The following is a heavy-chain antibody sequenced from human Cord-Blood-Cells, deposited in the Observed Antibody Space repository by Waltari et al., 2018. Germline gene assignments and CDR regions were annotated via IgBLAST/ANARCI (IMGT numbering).Heavy chain of an antibody. J-gene: IGHJ2*01. Sequence: QVRLHESGPGLVKPSETLSLTCTVAGVSISSCPRRWIRPPPGKALEWIGYIYYSGSTNYNPSLKRRVTISVDTSKNQFSLKLSSVTAADTAVYYCARVKGSSWYWYFDLWGRGTLVTVSS. D-gene: IGHD6-13*01. V-gene: IGHV4-59*01. CDR3: ARVKGSSWYWYFDL. CDR1: GVSISSCP. CDR2: IYYSGST.